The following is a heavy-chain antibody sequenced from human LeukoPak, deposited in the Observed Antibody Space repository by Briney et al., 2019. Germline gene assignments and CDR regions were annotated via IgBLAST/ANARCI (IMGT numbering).Heavy chain of an antibody. Sequence: SETLSLTCTVSGGSISSSSYYWGWIRQPPGKGLEWIGSIYYSGSTYYNPSLKSRVTISVDTSKNQFSLKLSSVTAADTAVYYRARQVERPGFDYWGQGTLVTVSS. CDR2: IYYSGST. CDR3: ARQVERPGFDY. D-gene: IGHD1-26*01. CDR1: GGSISSSSYY. J-gene: IGHJ4*02. V-gene: IGHV4-39*01.